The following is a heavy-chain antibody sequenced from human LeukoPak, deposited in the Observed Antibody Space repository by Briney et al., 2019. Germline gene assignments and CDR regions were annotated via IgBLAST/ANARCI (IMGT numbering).Heavy chain of an antibody. CDR1: GGTFSSYA. V-gene: IGHV1-69*13. Sequence: GASVKVSCKASGGTFSSYAISWVRQAPGQGLEWVGGIVPMFRTAYYAQKFQGRVTITADEATSTVYMELISLRSEDTAVYYCARNVFIMVRGVKSYYMDVWGKGTTVTVSS. CDR2: IVPMFRTA. J-gene: IGHJ6*03. D-gene: IGHD3-10*01. CDR3: ARNVFIMVRGVKSYYMDV.